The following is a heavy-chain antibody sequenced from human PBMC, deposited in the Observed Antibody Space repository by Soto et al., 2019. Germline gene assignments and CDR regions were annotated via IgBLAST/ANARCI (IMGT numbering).Heavy chain of an antibody. D-gene: IGHD5-18*01. CDR3: ARGDLQLWFNSYFQH. Sequence: PSETLSLTCTVSDGSISSGDYYWSWIRQPPGKGLEWIGYIYYSGSTYYNPSLKSRVTISVDTSKNQFSLKLSSVTAADTAVYYCARGDLQLWFNSYFQHWGQGTRVTVAS. V-gene: IGHV4-30-4*01. CDR2: IYYSGST. J-gene: IGHJ1*01. CDR1: DGSISSGDYY.